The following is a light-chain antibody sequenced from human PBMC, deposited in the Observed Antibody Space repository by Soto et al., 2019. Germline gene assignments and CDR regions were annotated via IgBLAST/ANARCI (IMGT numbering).Light chain of an antibody. CDR3: QQRSNWPPDRFT. Sequence: EIVLTQSPATLSLSPGERVTLSCRASQSVSSYLAWYQQKPGQAPRLLIYDASNRATGIPARFSGSGSGTDFPLTISSLEPEDFAVYYCQQRSNWPPDRFTFGPGTKVDIK. J-gene: IGKJ3*01. V-gene: IGKV3-11*01. CDR2: DAS. CDR1: QSVSSY.